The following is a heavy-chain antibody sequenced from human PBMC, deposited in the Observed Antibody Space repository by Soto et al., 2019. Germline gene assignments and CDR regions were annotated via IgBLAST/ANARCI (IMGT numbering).Heavy chain of an antibody. CDR2: LSNSGSRT. Sequence: GGSLRLSCAASKFTLSTYVISWVRQAPGRGLEWISALSNSGSRTYYADSVKGRFTISRDTSQNTLYLQMNSLRVEDTAIYYCVSRYCGEGSCGPGLLDSWGQGTLVTVSS. CDR1: KFTLSTYV. CDR3: VSRYCGEGSCGPGLLDS. J-gene: IGHJ4*02. D-gene: IGHD2-21*01. V-gene: IGHV3-23*01.